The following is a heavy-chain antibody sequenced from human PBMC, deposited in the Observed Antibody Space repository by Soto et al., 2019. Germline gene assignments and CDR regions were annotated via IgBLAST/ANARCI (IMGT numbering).Heavy chain of an antibody. V-gene: IGHV1-69*01. D-gene: IGHD3-3*01. J-gene: IGHJ6*02. CDR2: IIPIFGTA. CDR1: GGTFSSYA. CDR3: ASRDDYDLSYYYGMDV. Sequence: QVQLVQSGAEVKKPGSSVKVSCKASGGTFSSYAISWVRQAPGQGLEWMGGIIPIFGTANYAHKFQGRVTITEDESTSTAYMELTSLRSEDTALYYCASRDDYDLSYYYGMDVWGQGTTFTVSS.